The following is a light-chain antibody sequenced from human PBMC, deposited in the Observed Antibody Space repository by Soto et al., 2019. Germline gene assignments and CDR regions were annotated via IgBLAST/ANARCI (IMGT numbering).Light chain of an antibody. CDR1: QSVSKW. J-gene: IGKJ1*01. CDR3: QQYETYSPT. CDR2: DAS. Sequence: IQRAPSPSTLSASVGDGVTITYRASQSVSKWLAWYQQQPGKAPKLLIYDASTLESGVPARFSGSGSGTEFTLTINSLQSDDFATYYCQQYETYSPTFGQGTKVDIK. V-gene: IGKV1-5*01.